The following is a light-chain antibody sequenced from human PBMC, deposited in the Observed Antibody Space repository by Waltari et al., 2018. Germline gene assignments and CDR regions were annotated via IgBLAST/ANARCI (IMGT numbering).Light chain of an antibody. V-gene: IGKV2-28*01. CDR3: MQTLQTPLT. CDR2: LGS. Sequence: EIVMTQSPLSLPVTPGEPASISCRSSQNLLHSNGNNYLDWYLQKPGQSPQLLIYLGSNRASGVPDSFSGGGSGTSFTLKISRVEAEDVGVYYCMQTLQTPLTFGRGTKVEIK. CDR1: QNLLHSNGNNY. J-gene: IGKJ1*01.